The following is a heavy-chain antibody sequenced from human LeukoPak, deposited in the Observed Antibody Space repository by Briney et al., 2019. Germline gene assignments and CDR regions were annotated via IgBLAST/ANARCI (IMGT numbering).Heavy chain of an antibody. Sequence: SETLSLTCTVSGGSISSSSYYWGWIRQPPGKGLEWIGSIYYSGSTYYNPSLKSRVTISVDTSKNQFSLKLSSVTAADTAVYYCASSSHSGSYYGYWGQGTLVTVSS. J-gene: IGHJ4*02. V-gene: IGHV4-39*07. D-gene: IGHD1-26*01. CDR1: GGSISSSSYY. CDR2: IYYSGST. CDR3: ASSSHSGSYYGY.